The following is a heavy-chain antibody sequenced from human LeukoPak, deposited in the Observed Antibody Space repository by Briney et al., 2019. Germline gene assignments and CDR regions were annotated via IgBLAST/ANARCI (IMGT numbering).Heavy chain of an antibody. CDR3: ARGCYDSDFDY. V-gene: IGHV4-59*01. J-gene: IGHJ4*02. Sequence: PSETLSLTCTVSGGSISTYYWSWIRLPPGKGLEWIAYIYFTGRTQYNPSLKNRVTISVDTSKNQFSLRLSSVTPADTAVYYCARGCYDSDFDYWGQGTLVTVSS. CDR2: IYFTGRT. D-gene: IGHD3-3*01. CDR1: GGSISTYY.